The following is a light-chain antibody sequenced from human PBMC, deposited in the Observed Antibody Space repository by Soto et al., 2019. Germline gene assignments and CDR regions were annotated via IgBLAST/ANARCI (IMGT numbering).Light chain of an antibody. V-gene: IGLV2-14*01. Sequence: QSALTQSASVSGSPGQSITISCTGTSSDVGGHDYVSWYQQHPGKAPTLMIYHVTNRPSGVSSRFSGSKSGNTAFLIISGLQAEDEADYYCSSYTSSSTLVFGTGTKLTVL. CDR3: SSYTSSSTLV. J-gene: IGLJ1*01. CDR2: HVT. CDR1: SSDVGGHDY.